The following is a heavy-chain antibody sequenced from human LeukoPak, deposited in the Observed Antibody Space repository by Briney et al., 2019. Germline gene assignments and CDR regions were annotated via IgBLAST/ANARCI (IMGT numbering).Heavy chain of an antibody. D-gene: IGHD2/OR15-2a*01. CDR3: ARASNCISSTCSVDY. CDR2: IWYDGSNK. J-gene: IGHJ4*02. V-gene: IGHV3-33*01. CDR1: GFTFSSYG. Sequence: PGGSLRLSCAASGFTFSSYGMHRVRQAPGKGLEWVALIWYDGSNKYYADSVKGRFTISRDNSKNTLYVQMDSLRAEDTAVYYCARASNCISSTCSVDYWGQGALVTVSS.